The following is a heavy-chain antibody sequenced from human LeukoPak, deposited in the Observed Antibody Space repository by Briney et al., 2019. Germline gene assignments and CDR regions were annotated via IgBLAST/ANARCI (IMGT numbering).Heavy chain of an antibody. D-gene: IGHD6-19*01. J-gene: IGHJ4*02. Sequence: GGSLRLSCAASGFTFSSYAMSWVRQAPGKGLEWVSAISGSGGSTYYADSVKGRFTISRDNSKNTLDLQMNSLRADDTAVYYCVRDPSNSGWAFDYWGQGTLVTVSS. V-gene: IGHV3-23*01. CDR2: ISGSGGST. CDR1: GFTFSSYA. CDR3: VRDPSNSGWAFDY.